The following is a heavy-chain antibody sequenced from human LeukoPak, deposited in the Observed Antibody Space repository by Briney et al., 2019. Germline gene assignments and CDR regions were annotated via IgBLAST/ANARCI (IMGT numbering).Heavy chain of an antibody. CDR3: ARGPLYCSGGSCYRFDY. CDR1: GYSFTSHW. J-gene: IGHJ4*02. D-gene: IGHD2-15*01. Sequence: GESLKISCKGSGYSFTSHWIGWVRQMPGKGLEWMGIIYPGDSDTRYSPSFQGQVTISADKSISTAYLQWSSLKASDTAMYYCARGPLYCSGGSCYRFDYWGQGTLVTVSS. CDR2: IYPGDSDT. V-gene: IGHV5-51*01.